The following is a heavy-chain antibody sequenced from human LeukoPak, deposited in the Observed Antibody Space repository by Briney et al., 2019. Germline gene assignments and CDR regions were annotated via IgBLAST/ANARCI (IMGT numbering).Heavy chain of an antibody. CDR1: GYTFTSYD. D-gene: IGHD3-10*01. V-gene: IGHV1-8*01. Sequence: ASVTVSFKASGYTFTSYDINWVRQAPGQGLEWMGWMNPNSGNTGYAQKFQGRVTMTRNTSISTAYMELSSLRSEDTAVYYCARGTRTMVRVVIESYSYYGMDVWGQGTAVTVSS. CDR3: ARGTRTMVRVVIESYSYYGMDV. J-gene: IGHJ6*02. CDR2: MNPNSGNT.